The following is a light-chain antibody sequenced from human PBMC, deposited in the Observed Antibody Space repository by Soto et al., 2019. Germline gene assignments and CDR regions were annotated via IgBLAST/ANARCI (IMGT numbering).Light chain of an antibody. CDR2: WAS. CDR3: QQYYSSPWN. Sequence: DIVMTQSPDSLTVSLGERATSDCKSSQSVLHSSNNTNYLAWYQLKLGQPPKLLIYWASTRHSGVHYRFSGSGSGTDFTLAISGLQAEDVALYYCQQYYSSPWNFGQGTKVDIK. V-gene: IGKV4-1*01. J-gene: IGKJ1*01. CDR1: QSVLHSSNNTNY.